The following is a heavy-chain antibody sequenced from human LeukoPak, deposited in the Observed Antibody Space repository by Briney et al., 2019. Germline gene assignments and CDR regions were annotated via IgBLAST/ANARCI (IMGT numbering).Heavy chain of an antibody. CDR3: ARDSPGAGYSGYDSFFWFDP. J-gene: IGHJ5*02. CDR2: IYTSGST. CDR1: GGSISSHF. D-gene: IGHD5-12*01. V-gene: IGHV4-4*07. Sequence: SETLSLTCTVSGGSISSHFWSWIRQPPGKGLEWIGRIYTSGSTNYNPSLKSRVTMSVDTSKNQFSLKLSSVTAADTAVYYCARDSPGAGYSGYDSFFWFDPWGQGTLVTVSS.